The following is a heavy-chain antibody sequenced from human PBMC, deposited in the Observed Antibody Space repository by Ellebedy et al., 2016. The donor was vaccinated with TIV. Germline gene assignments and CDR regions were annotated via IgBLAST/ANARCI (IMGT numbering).Heavy chain of an antibody. CDR3: ARVLGGGGYYYYGMDV. CDR1: GGSISSYY. J-gene: IGHJ6*02. V-gene: IGHV4-59*01. CDR2: IYYSGST. D-gene: IGHD3-16*01. Sequence: SETLSLTCTVSGGSISSYYWSWIRQPPGKGLEWIGYIYYSGSTNYNPSLKSRVTISVDTSKNQFSLRLSSVTAADTAVYYCARVLGGGGYYYYGMDVWGQGTTVTVSS.